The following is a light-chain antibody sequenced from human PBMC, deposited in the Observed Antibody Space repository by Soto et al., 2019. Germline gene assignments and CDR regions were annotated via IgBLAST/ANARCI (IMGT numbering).Light chain of an antibody. Sequence: DIQMTQSPSTLSASIGDRVTIACRASQSISNWLAWYQQKPGKAPKLLMYKTSTLERGVPSRFSGSGSGTEFTLTISSLQPDDFATYYCQQYNSYSTFGQGTKVDIK. CDR2: KTS. CDR1: QSISNW. V-gene: IGKV1-5*03. CDR3: QQYNSYST. J-gene: IGKJ1*01.